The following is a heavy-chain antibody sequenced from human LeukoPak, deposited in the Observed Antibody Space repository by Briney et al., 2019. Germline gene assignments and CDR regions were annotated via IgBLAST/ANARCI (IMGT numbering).Heavy chain of an antibody. CDR3: ARERRYCSGVNCYSGLDY. V-gene: IGHV3-53*01. CDR2: IYSSGNT. D-gene: IGHD2-15*01. J-gene: IGHJ4*02. Sequence: GGSLRLSCAASGFTFSSYAMSWVRQAPGKGLEWVSIIYSSGNTYYADSVKGRFIISRDNSKNTLYLQMTSLRLEDTAVYYCARERRYCSGVNCYSGLDYWGQGTRVTVSS. CDR1: GFTFSSYA.